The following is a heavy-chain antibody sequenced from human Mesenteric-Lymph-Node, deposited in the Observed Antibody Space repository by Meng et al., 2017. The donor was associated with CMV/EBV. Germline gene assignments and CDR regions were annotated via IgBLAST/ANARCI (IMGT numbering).Heavy chain of an antibody. J-gene: IGHJ6*02. CDR3: ARGKYSSSNSEDYYYGMDV. CDR1: GFTFSNYD. CDR2: IGSAGAT. V-gene: IGHV3-13*01. Sequence: GGSLRLSCAASGFTFSNYDMHWVRQATGKGLEWVSGIGSAGATYSAGSVKGRFSISRENVKNSLYLQMNSLRAGDTAIYYCARGKYSSSNSEDYYYGMDVWGQGTTVTVSS. D-gene: IGHD6-6*01.